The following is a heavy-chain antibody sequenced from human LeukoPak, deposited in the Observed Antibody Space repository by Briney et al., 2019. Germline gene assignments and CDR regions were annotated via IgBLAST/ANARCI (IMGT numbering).Heavy chain of an antibody. CDR1: GFTFSSYS. Sequence: GGSLRLSCAASGFTFSSYSMNWVRQAPGKGLEWVSSISSSSSYIYYADSVKSRVTISRDNAKNSLYLQMNSVRAEDTAVYYCARGFAAADALDYWGQGTLVTVSS. CDR3: ARGFAAADALDY. CDR2: ISSSSSYI. J-gene: IGHJ4*02. D-gene: IGHD6-13*01. V-gene: IGHV3-21*01.